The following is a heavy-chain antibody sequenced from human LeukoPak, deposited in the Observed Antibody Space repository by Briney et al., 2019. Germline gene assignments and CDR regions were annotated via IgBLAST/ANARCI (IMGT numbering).Heavy chain of an antibody. J-gene: IGHJ3*02. CDR3: ARDVRAFDI. V-gene: IGHV4-59*01. CDR2: IYYSGST. CDR1: GGSFSGYY. Sequence: SETLSLTCAIYGGSFSGYYWSWIRQPPGKGLEWIGYIYYSGSTNYNPSLKSRVTISVDTSKNQFSLKLSSVTAADTAVYYCARDVRAFDIWGQGTMVTVSS.